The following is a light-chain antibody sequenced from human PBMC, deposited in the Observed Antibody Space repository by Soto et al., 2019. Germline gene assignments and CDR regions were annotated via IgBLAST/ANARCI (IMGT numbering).Light chain of an antibody. Sequence: DIQMTQSPSSVSASVGDRVTITCRASQDISNWLAWYQQKPGKAPKLLIYVASNLQTGVPSRFSGSGSGTEFTLPISSLQPEDFATYYCQQANSVPYTFGQGTKLDIK. CDR1: QDISNW. J-gene: IGKJ2*01. V-gene: IGKV1-12*01. CDR2: VAS. CDR3: QQANSVPYT.